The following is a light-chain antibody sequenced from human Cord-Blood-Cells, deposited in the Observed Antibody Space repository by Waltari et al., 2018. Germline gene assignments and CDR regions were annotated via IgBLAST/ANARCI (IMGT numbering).Light chain of an antibody. CDR2: EVS. CDR3: SSYAGSNNLV. CDR1: SSDVGGYNY. J-gene: IGLJ3*02. V-gene: IGLV2-8*01. Sequence: QSALTQPPSASGSPGQSVTISCTGTSSDVGGYNYVSWYQQHPCTAPELMIYEVSKRPSGVPDRSSGSKSGNTASLTVSGLQAEDEADYYCSSYAGSNNLVFGGGTKLTVL.